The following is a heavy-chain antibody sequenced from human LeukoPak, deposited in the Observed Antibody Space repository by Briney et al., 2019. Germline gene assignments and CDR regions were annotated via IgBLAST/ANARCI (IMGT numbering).Heavy chain of an antibody. CDR1: GGSITTYY. CDR2: IYYTGIT. V-gene: IGHV4-59*01. D-gene: IGHD4-17*01. Sequence: SETLSLTCTVSGGSITTYYWSWIRQSPGKGLEWIGYIYYTGITDYNPSLKSRVTISVDTSKNQFSLNLNSVTAADTAVYYCARDHYADYFDYWGQGTLVTVSS. CDR3: ARDHYADYFDY. J-gene: IGHJ4*02.